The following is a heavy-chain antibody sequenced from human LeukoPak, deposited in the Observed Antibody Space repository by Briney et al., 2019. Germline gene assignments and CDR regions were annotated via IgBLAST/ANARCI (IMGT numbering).Heavy chain of an antibody. CDR2: ISWNSGSI. Sequence: GGSLRLSCAASGFTFDDYAMHWVRQAPGKGLEWVSGISWNSGSIGYADSVKGRFTISRDNAKNSLYPQMNSLRAEDTAVYYCARAPYYYDSSGYPWYFDLWGRGTLVTVSS. J-gene: IGHJ2*01. CDR1: GFTFDDYA. D-gene: IGHD3-22*01. V-gene: IGHV3-9*01. CDR3: ARAPYYYDSSGYPWYFDL.